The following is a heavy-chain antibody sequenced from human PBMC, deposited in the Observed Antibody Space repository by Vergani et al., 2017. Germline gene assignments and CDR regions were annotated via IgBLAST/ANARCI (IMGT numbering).Heavy chain of an antibody. D-gene: IGHD2-2*01. CDR3: ARMGGYXEGDAFRIGYFDS. CDR2: IYSTGST. V-gene: IGHV4-31*03. J-gene: IGHJ4*02. CDR1: GDSISSGVYY. Sequence: QVQLQESGPGLVKPSQTLSLTCSVSGDSISSGVYYWNWIRQHPGKGLEWIGYIYSTGSTHHNPSLRRRINMSVDTSKNQFSLKLNPVTAADTAMYYCARMGGYXEGDAFRIGYFDSWGPGTLVTVSS.